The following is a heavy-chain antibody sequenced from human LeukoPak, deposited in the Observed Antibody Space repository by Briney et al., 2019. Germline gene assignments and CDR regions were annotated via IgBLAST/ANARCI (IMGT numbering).Heavy chain of an antibody. CDR2: LYYSGST. CDR1: GGSISSYY. J-gene: IGHJ4*02. D-gene: IGHD4-17*01. Sequence: SETLSLTCTVSGGSISSYYWSWIRQPPGKGLEWIGYLYYSGSTNYNPSLKSRVTISVDTSKNQFSLKLSSVTAADTAVYYCARDYGADYWGQGTLVTVSS. CDR3: ARDYGADY. V-gene: IGHV4-59*01.